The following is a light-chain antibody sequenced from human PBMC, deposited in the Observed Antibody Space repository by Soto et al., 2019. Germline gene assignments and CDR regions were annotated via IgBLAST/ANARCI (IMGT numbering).Light chain of an antibody. Sequence: QSVLTQPASVSGSPGQSITISCTGTSSDVGAYNYVSWYQQHPGKAPKLMIYDVNNRPSGVSNRFSGSKSGNTASLTISGLQAEDEADYYCSSYTSSTTVVFGTGTKLTVL. CDR2: DVN. CDR3: SSYTSSTTVV. J-gene: IGLJ1*01. CDR1: SSDVGAYNY. V-gene: IGLV2-14*01.